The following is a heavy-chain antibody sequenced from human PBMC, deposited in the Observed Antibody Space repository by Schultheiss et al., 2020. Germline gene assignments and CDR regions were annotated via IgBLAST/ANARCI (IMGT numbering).Heavy chain of an antibody. J-gene: IGHJ6*02. Sequence: SETLSLTCAVYGGSFSGYYWSWIRQPPGKGLEWIGYIYYSGSTYYNPSLKSRVTISVDTSKNQFSLKLSSVTAADTAVYYCARDGGGAGDTAGYYYYGMDVWGQGTTVTVSS. CDR1: GGSFSGYY. CDR2: IYYSGST. CDR3: ARDGGGAGDTAGYYYYGMDV. D-gene: IGHD5-18*01. V-gene: IGHV4-34*09.